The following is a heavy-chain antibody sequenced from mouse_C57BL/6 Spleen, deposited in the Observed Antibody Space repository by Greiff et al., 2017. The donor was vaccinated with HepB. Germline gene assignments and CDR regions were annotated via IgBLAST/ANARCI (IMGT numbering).Heavy chain of an antibody. J-gene: IGHJ3*01. CDR3: TTDYGSSYGRFAY. CDR2: IDPEDGDT. D-gene: IGHD1-1*01. V-gene: IGHV14-1*01. CDR1: GFNIKDYY. Sequence: DVKLQESGAELVRPGASVKLSCTASGFNIKDYYMHWVKQRPEQGLEWIGRIDPEDGDTEYAPKFQGKATMTADTSSNTAYLQLSSLTSEDTAVYYCTTDYGSSYGRFAYWGQGTLVTVSA.